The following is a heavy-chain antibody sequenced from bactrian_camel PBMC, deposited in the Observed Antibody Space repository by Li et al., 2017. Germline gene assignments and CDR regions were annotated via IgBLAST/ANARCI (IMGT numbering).Heavy chain of an antibody. CDR3: AAAPAWICRTDVGWNEGDFYY. Sequence: VQLVESGGGSVQAGGSLKLTCAGSAYILEQCGMGWFRQAPGLERELVARIAIDSERAYYADSVKGRFTISRDNDGNEIYLQLNALKPEDTAMYYCAAAPAWICRTDVGWNEGDFYYWGQGTQVTVS. CDR2: IAIDSERA. CDR1: AYILEQCG. D-gene: IGHD5*01. J-gene: IGHJ6*01. V-gene: IGHV3S60*01.